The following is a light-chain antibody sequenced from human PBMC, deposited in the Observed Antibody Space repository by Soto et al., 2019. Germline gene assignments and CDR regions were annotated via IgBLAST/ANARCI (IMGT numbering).Light chain of an antibody. Sequence: DIQMTQSPSTLSGSVGDRVTITCRASQTISSWLAWYRQKPGKAPKLLIYKASTLKSGVPSRFSGSGSGTEFTLTISSLQPDDFAPYYCQHYNSYSEAFGQGTKVDIK. CDR1: QTISSW. J-gene: IGKJ1*01. CDR2: KAS. V-gene: IGKV1-5*03. CDR3: QHYNSYSEA.